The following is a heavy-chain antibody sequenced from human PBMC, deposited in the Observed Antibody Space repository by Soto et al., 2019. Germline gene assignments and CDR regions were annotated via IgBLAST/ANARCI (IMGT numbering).Heavy chain of an antibody. J-gene: IGHJ4*02. D-gene: IGHD3-16*02. CDR1: GFSVRFYY. CDR3: ARVRYSSFDF. CDR2: IHSDGTT. Sequence: GSLRLSCAASGFSVRFYYVTWVRQAPGKGLEWVSIIHSDGTTYYADSVKGRFTFSRDSSKNTVYLQMNSLRGEDTAVYYCARVRYSSFDFWGQGTLVTVSS. V-gene: IGHV3-53*01.